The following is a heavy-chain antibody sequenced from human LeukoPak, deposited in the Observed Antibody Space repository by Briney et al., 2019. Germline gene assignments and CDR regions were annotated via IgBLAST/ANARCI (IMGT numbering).Heavy chain of an antibody. CDR1: GYTFTSYY. D-gene: IGHD3-22*01. CDR3: ARGRGVHDSHTYDYFDY. CDR2: INPAGGST. Sequence: ASVKVSFTASGYTFTSYYIHWVRQAPGQGLEWMGIINPAGGSTTYAQKFQGSRLTLTRDTSTSTVYIELSSLRSEDTAVYYCARGRGVHDSHTYDYFDYWGQGSLVTVSS. J-gene: IGHJ4*02. V-gene: IGHV1-46*01.